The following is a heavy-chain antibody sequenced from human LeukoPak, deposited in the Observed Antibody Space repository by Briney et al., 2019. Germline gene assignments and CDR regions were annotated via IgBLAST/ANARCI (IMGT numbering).Heavy chain of an antibody. Sequence: GGSLRLSCVGSGFTFRSHAMSWVRQAPEKGLEFVSGIYENGGTTYYADSVKGRFSISRDNSKNTLYLQMDSLRGEDTAVYYCAKDRTVGASYWYFDLWGRDTLVTVSS. CDR2: IYENGGTT. V-gene: IGHV3-23*01. D-gene: IGHD1-26*01. CDR3: AKDRTVGASYWYFDL. J-gene: IGHJ2*01. CDR1: GFTFRSHA.